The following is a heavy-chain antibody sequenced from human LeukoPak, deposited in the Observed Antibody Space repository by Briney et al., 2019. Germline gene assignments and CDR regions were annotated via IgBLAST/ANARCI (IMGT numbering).Heavy chain of an antibody. V-gene: IGHV3-66*01. CDR1: GFTVSSNY. J-gene: IGHJ6*02. Sequence: GRSLRLSCAASGFTVSSNYMRWVSQAPGMGLDWHPAIYSGGSTYYADSVKGRFTISRDNSKNTLYLQMNSLRAEDTAVYYCARRPINYYDSSGDMSGMDVWGQGTTVTVSS. D-gene: IGHD3-22*01. CDR2: IYSGGST. CDR3: ARRPINYYDSSGDMSGMDV.